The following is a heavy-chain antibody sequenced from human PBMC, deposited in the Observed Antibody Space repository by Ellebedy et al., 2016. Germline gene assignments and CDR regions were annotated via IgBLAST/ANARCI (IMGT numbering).Heavy chain of an antibody. CDR2: INPNSGGT. J-gene: IGHJ4*02. V-gene: IGHV1-2*02. Sequence: ASVKVSCKASGYTFTGYYMHWVRQAPGQGLEWMGWINPNSGGTNYAQKFQGRVTMTRDTSISKAYMELSRLRSDDTAVYYCASSQYSSGWVDYWGQGTLVTVSS. CDR3: ASSQYSSGWVDY. D-gene: IGHD6-19*01. CDR1: GYTFTGYY.